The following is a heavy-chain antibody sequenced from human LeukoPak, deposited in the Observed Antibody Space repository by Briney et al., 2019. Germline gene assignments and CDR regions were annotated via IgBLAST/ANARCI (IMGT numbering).Heavy chain of an antibody. CDR3: ASGQWLPSDAFDI. V-gene: IGHV3-11*04. CDR1: GFTFSDYY. Sequence: GGSLRLSCAASGFTFSDYYMSWIRQAPGKGLEWVSYISSSGSTTYYADSVKGRFTISRDNAKNSLYLQMNSLRAEDTAVYYCASGQWLPSDAFDIWGQGTMVTVSS. D-gene: IGHD6-19*01. CDR2: ISSSGSTT. J-gene: IGHJ3*02.